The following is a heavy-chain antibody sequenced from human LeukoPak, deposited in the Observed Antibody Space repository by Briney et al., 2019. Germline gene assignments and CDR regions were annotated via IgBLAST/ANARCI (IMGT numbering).Heavy chain of an antibody. D-gene: IGHD3-3*01. V-gene: IGHV3-30*04. CDR1: GFTFSSYA. CDR3: AKEGNYDFWSGYFNYYGMDV. J-gene: IGHJ6*02. CDR2: ISYDGSNK. Sequence: GGSLRLSCAASGFTFSSYAMSWVRQAPGKGLEWVAVISYDGSNKYYADPVKGRFTISRDNSKNTLYLQMNSLRAEDTAVYYCAKEGNYDFWSGYFNYYGMDVWGQGTTVTVSS.